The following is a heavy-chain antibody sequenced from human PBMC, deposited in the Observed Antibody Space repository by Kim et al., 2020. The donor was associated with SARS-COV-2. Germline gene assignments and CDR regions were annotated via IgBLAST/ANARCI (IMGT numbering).Heavy chain of an antibody. V-gene: IGHV4-39*01. CDR1: GGSISSSSYY. J-gene: IGHJ4*02. Sequence: SETLSLTCTVSGGSISSSSYYWGWIRQPPGKGLEWIGSIYYSGSTYYNPSLKSRVTISVDTSKNQFSLKLSSVTAADTAVYYCANEESSSWLFDYWGQGTLVTVSS. D-gene: IGHD6-13*01. CDR3: ANEESSSWLFDY. CDR2: IYYSGST.